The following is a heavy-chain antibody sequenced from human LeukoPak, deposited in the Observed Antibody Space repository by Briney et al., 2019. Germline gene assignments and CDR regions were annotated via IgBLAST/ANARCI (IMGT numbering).Heavy chain of an antibody. D-gene: IGHD3-10*01. CDR2: INPSGGST. CDR3: ARVLYYGSGSFSGYYYYMDV. J-gene: IGHJ6*03. CDR1: GYTFTSYY. V-gene: IGHV1-46*01. Sequence: GASVKVSCKASGYTFTSYYMHWVRQAPGQGLEWMGIINPSGGSTSYAQKLQGRVTMTTDTSTSTAYMELRSLRSDDTAVYYCARVLYYGSGSFSGYYYYMDVWGKGTTVTISS.